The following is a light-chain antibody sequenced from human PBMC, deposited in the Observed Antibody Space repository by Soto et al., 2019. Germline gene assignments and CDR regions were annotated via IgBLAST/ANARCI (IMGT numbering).Light chain of an antibody. CDR2: EVV. Sequence: QSALTQPPPASGSPGQSVTISCTGTKSDIGVYDFVSWYQHHPGKAPRLIIYEVVQRPSGVPDRFSGSKSGNTASLTVSGLXAADEADYFCKSYAGSNTYVFGSGTKV. J-gene: IGLJ1*01. V-gene: IGLV2-8*01. CDR1: KSDIGVYDF. CDR3: KSYAGSNTYV.